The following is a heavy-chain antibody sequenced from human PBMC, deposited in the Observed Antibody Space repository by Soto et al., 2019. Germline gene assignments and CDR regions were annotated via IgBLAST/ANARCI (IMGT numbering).Heavy chain of an antibody. J-gene: IGHJ3*02. D-gene: IGHD4-17*01. CDR1: GGSISSYY. Sequence: QVQLQESGPGLVKPSETLSLTCTVSGGSISSYYWSWIRQPPGKGLEWIWYIYYRGSTNYNPSLQRRVTISVDPSKAPFSLKLTSVTAAGTAVYYCARRYGYAFDIWGQGTMVTVSS. CDR2: IYYRGST. V-gene: IGHV4-59*01. CDR3: ARRYGYAFDI.